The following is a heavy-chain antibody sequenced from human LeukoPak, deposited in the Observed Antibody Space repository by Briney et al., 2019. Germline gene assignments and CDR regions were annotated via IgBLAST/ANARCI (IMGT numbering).Heavy chain of an antibody. D-gene: IGHD2-2*01. Sequence: GGSLRLSCAASGFTFSNYVMSWVRQAPGKGLEWVLALSGSATSTYYADSVRGRFTISRDNSKNTLYLQMNSLRVGDTAVYYCVKGSAASLPYYFDFWGQGTLVTVSP. V-gene: IGHV3-23*01. CDR3: VKGSAASLPYYFDF. J-gene: IGHJ4*02. CDR2: LSGSATST. CDR1: GFTFSNYV.